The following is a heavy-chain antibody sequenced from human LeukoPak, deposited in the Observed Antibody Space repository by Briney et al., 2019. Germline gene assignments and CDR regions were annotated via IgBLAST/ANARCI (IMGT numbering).Heavy chain of an antibody. Sequence: SETLSLTCTVSGGSISSSSYYWGWIRQPPGKGLEWIGSIYYSGNTYYNASLKSRVTISGDTSKNQFSLILSAVTAADTAVYYCATPGLARAYWGQGTLVTVSS. CDR1: GGSISSSSYY. V-gene: IGHV4-39*01. J-gene: IGHJ4*02. CDR3: ATPGLARAY. CDR2: IYYSGNT.